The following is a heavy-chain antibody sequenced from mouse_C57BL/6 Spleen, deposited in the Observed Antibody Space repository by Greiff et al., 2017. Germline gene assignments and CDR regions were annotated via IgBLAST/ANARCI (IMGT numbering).Heavy chain of an antibody. CDR3: ARSFTTETWFAY. D-gene: IGHD1-1*01. CDR1: GYTFTSYW. J-gene: IGHJ3*01. Sequence: VKLQQPGAELVRPGSSVKLSCKASGYTFTSYWMHWVKQRPIQGLEWIGNIDPSDSETHYNQKFKDKATLTVDKSSSTAYMQLSSLTSEDSAVYYYARSFTTETWFAYWGQGTLVTVSA. V-gene: IGHV1-52*01. CDR2: IDPSDSET.